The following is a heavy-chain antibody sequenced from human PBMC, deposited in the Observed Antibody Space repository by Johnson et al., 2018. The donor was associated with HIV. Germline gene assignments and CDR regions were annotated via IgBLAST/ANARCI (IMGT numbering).Heavy chain of an antibody. Sequence: MLLVESGGGSVKSGGSLRVSCAASGFTFSNAWMSWVRQAPGKGLEWVSVIYSGCSTYYADSVKGRFTISRDNSKNTLYLQMNSLRAEDTAVYYCARGDSSGEAFDIWGQGTMVTVSS. CDR2: IYSGCST. CDR3: ARGDSSGEAFDI. J-gene: IGHJ3*02. V-gene: IGHV3-66*01. D-gene: IGHD3-22*01. CDR1: GFTFSNAW.